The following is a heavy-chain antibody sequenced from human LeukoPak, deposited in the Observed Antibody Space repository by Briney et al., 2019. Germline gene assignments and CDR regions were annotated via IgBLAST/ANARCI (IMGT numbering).Heavy chain of an antibody. CDR3: ARGVMAARLYYFDY. CDR1: GFSFGSHP. D-gene: IGHD2-21*01. Sequence: GRSLRLSCAASGFSFGSHPMNWVRQAPGKGLEWVSGITGSGDYTYYIDSVQGRFTISRDNSKNTLFLQMNSLRAEDTAVYYCARGVMAARLYYFDYWGRGILVTVSS. J-gene: IGHJ4*02. V-gene: IGHV3-23*01. CDR2: ITGSGDYT.